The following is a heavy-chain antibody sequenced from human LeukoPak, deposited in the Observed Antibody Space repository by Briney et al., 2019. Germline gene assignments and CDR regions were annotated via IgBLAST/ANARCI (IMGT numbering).Heavy chain of an antibody. CDR1: GFTFSSYA. V-gene: IGHV3-23*01. CDR2: VSGSGGST. D-gene: IGHD2-2*01. J-gene: IGHJ4*02. Sequence: GGSLRLSCAASGFTFSSYAMSWVRQAPGKGLEWVSTVSGSGGSTYYADSVKGRFTISRDNSKNTLYVQMNSLRAEDTAVYYCAKRTGSCNSISCLYFDHWGQGALVTVSS. CDR3: AKRTGSCNSISCLYFDH.